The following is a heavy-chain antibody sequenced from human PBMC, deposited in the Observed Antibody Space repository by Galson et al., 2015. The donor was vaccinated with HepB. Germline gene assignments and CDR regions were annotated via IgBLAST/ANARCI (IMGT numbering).Heavy chain of an antibody. CDR3: ARRGDDSYYSSDS. Sequence: SLRLSCAASGFTFSNYAMRWVRQAPGRGLEWVSSITNSGDATYYVDSVKGRFTISRDNSKNTVYLQMNSLRAEDTAVYYCARRGDDSYYSSDSWGQGALVTVSS. D-gene: IGHD2-21*02. CDR2: ITNSGDAT. J-gene: IGHJ4*02. CDR1: GFTFSNYA. V-gene: IGHV3-23*01.